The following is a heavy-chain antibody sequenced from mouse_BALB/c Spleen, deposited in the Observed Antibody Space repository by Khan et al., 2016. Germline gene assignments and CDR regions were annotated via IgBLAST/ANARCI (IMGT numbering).Heavy chain of an antibody. D-gene: IGHD4-1*01. Sequence: QVQLQQSGAELVRPGSSVKISCKASGYAFSSYWMNWVKQRPGQGLEWIGQIYPGDGDTNYNGKFKGKATLTADKSSSTAYMQLSSLTSEDSAVFFCARLTGTRGAMDYRGQGTSVTVAS. J-gene: IGHJ4*01. CDR1: GYAFSSYW. V-gene: IGHV1-80*01. CDR3: ARLTGTRGAMDY. CDR2: IYPGDGDT.